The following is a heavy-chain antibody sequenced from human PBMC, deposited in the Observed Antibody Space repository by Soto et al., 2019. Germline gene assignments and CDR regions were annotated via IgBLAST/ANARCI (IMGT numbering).Heavy chain of an antibody. Sequence: GGSLRLSCAASGFTVSSNYMSWVRQAPGKGLEWVSVIYSGGSTYYADSVKGRFTISRDNSKNTLYLQMNSLRAEDTAVYYCAREIVAISWDYYYYMDVWGKGTTVTVSS. CDR1: GFTVSSNY. CDR3: AREIVAISWDYYYYMDV. D-gene: IGHD3-3*01. V-gene: IGHV3-66*01. CDR2: IYSGGST. J-gene: IGHJ6*03.